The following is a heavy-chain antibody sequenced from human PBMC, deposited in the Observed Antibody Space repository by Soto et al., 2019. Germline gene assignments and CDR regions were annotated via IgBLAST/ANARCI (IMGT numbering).Heavy chain of an antibody. V-gene: IGHV3-30*18. Sequence: GGSLRLSCAVPGLTSRTCLAYAMHWVRQAPGKGLEWVAVIAHDGNNKYYSESLKGRLTISRDNSKKTLYLEMSSLRVEDTAVYFCAKAAFDFWTTAARQGVHLDSWGQGTLVTVSS. D-gene: IGHD3-3*01. J-gene: IGHJ4*02. CDR3: AKAAFDFWTTAARQGVHLDS. CDR1: GLTSRTCLAYA. CDR2: IAHDGNNK.